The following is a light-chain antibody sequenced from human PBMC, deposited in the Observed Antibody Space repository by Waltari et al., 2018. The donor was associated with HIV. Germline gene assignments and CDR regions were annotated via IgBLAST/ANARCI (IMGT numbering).Light chain of an antibody. V-gene: IGKV1-5*03. CDR1: QSISAS. CDR3: QQSDTYYT. Sequence: DIQMTQSPSTLSVAVGDRVILTCRASQSISASLAWYHQKPGKAPRLLISQASVLEPGVPSRFSGSGSGTDFTLTINILQPDDLGTYYCQQSDTYYTFGQGTKLERK. CDR2: QAS. J-gene: IGKJ2*01.